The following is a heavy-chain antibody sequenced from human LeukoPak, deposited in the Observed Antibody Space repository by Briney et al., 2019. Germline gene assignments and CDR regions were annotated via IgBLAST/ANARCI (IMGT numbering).Heavy chain of an antibody. CDR1: GGSFSGYY. V-gene: IGHV4-34*01. CDR2: INHSGST. Sequence: SETLCLTCAVYGGSFSGYYWSWIRQPPGEGLEWIGEINHSGSTNYNPSLKSRVTISVDTSKNQFSLKLSSVTAADTAVYYCARGAGTLPVYCGGDCYPGNFDYWGQGTLVTVSS. D-gene: IGHD2-21*02. CDR3: ARGAGTLPVYCGGDCYPGNFDY. J-gene: IGHJ4*02.